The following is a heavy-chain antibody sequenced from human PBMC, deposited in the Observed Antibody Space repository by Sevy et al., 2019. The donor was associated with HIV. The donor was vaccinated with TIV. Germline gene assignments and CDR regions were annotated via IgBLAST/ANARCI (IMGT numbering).Heavy chain of an antibody. CDR3: ARGDYYGSLYYFDY. V-gene: IGHV3-21*01. CDR2: ISSGSSYI. Sequence: GGSLRLSCAASGFTFSNYFINWVRQAPGKGLEWLSSISSGSSYIFYADSVKGRFTISRDNAKNSLYLHMNSLRAEDTAQSYCARGDYYGSLYYFDYWGPGTLVTVSS. J-gene: IGHJ4*02. D-gene: IGHD3-10*01. CDR1: GFTFSNYF.